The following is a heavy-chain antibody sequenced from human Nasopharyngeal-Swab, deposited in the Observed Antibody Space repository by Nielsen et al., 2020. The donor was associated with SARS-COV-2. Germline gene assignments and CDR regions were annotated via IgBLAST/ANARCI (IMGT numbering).Heavy chain of an antibody. J-gene: IGHJ6*04. D-gene: IGHD3-10*01. Sequence: SETLSLTCTVSGGSISSSSYYWGWIRQPPGKGLEWIGSIYYSGSTYYNPSLKSRVTISVDPSKNQFSLKLSSVTAADTAVYYCARDAGYYYGSGSYYKVGDVWGEGTTVTVSS. CDR3: ARDAGYYYGSGSYYKVGDV. CDR1: GGSISSSSYY. CDR2: IYYSGST. V-gene: IGHV4-39*07.